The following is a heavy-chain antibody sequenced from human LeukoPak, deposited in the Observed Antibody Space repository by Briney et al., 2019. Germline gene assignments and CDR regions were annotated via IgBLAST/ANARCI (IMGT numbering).Heavy chain of an antibody. Sequence: SETLSLTCTVSGDSISSSYWSWIRQPPGKRLEWVGYVHYTGKTNYNPSLNNRATISVDMSKNQFSLKLSSVTAADTAVYYCARGYYDSSGYYYYYYYYGMDVWGQGTTVTVSS. CDR2: VHYTGKT. D-gene: IGHD3-22*01. V-gene: IGHV4-59*12. CDR1: GDSISSSY. J-gene: IGHJ6*02. CDR3: ARGYYDSSGYYYYYYYYGMDV.